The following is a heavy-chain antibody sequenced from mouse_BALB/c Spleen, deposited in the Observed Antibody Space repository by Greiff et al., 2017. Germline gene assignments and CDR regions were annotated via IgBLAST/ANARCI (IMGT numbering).Heavy chain of an antibody. D-gene: IGHD2-4*01. CDR1: GYTFTSYY. V-gene: IGHV1S81*02. J-gene: IGHJ4*01. CDR3: TRLITALYAMDY. CDR2: INPSNGGT. Sequence: VQLQQPGAELVKPGASVKLSCKASGYTFTSYYMYWVKQRPGQGLEWIGGINPSNGGTNFNEKFKSKATLTVDKSSSTAYMQLSSLTSEDSAVYYCTRLITALYAMDYWGQGTSVTVSS.